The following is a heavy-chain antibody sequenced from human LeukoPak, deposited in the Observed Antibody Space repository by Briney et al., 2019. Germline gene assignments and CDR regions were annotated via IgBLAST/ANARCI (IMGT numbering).Heavy chain of an antibody. CDR3: ARDWFHAIDY. V-gene: IGHV3-48*03. Sequence: PGGSLRLSCAASGFTFSSYEMNWVCQAPGKGLEWVSYISSSGSTIYYADSVKGRFTISRDNAKNTLYLQMNSLRAEDTAVYYCARDWFHAIDYWGQGTLVTVSS. D-gene: IGHD2/OR15-2a*01. CDR2: ISSSGSTI. CDR1: GFTFSSYE. J-gene: IGHJ4*02.